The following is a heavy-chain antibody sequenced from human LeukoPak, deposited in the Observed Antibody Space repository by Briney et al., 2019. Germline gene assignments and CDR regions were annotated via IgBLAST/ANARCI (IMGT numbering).Heavy chain of an antibody. CDR2: MNPNSGNT. CDR1: GYTFTSYD. Sequence: GASVKVSCKASGYTFTSYDINWVRQATGQGLEWMGWMNPNSGNTGYAQKFQGRVTITRNTSISTAYMELSSLRSEDTAVYYCATGIGIILQDYYYGSSGDAFDIWGQGTMVTVSS. J-gene: IGHJ3*02. CDR3: ATGIGIILQDYYYGSSGDAFDI. D-gene: IGHD3-10*01. V-gene: IGHV1-8*03.